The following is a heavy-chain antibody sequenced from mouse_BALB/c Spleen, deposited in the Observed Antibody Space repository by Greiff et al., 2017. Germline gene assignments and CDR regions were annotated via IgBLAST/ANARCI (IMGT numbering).Heavy chain of an antibody. CDR2: IDPANGNT. V-gene: IGHV14-3*02. D-gene: IGHD4-1*01. Sequence: EVQRVESGAELVKPGASVKLSCTASGFNIKDTYMHWVKQRPEQGLEWIGRIDPANGNTKYDPKFQGKATITADTSSNTAYLQLSSLTSEDTAVYYCARDWAYFDYWGQGTTLTVSS. CDR3: ARDWAYFDY. J-gene: IGHJ2*01. CDR1: GFNIKDTY.